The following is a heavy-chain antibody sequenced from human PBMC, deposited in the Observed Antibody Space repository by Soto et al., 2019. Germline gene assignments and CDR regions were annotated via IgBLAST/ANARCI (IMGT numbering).Heavy chain of an antibody. Sequence: QVQLQQWGAGLLKPSETLSLTCAVYGGSFSGYYWSWIRQPPGKGLEWIGEINHSGSTNYNPSLKSRVTISVDTSKNQFSLKLSSVTAADTAVYYCARWCSGTVTTNWFDPWGQGTLVTVSS. J-gene: IGHJ5*02. CDR1: GGSFSGYY. CDR2: INHSGST. CDR3: ARWCSGTVTTNWFDP. D-gene: IGHD4-17*01. V-gene: IGHV4-34*01.